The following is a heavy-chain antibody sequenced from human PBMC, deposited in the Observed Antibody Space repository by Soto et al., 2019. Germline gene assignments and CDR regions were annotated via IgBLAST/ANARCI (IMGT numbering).Heavy chain of an antibody. CDR3: ARYCTNAVCYESYGMDV. D-gene: IGHD2-8*01. CDR2: IYSGGAT. CDR1: GFTVTSNY. Sequence: EVQLVEPGGGLIQPGGSLRLSCTSASGFTVTSNYMTWVRQAPGKGLEWVSIIYSGGATYYADSVKGRFTISRDISNNTVFLHMNSLRSEDTAVYYCARYCTNAVCYESYGMDVWGQGTTVTVSS. V-gene: IGHV3-53*01. J-gene: IGHJ6*02.